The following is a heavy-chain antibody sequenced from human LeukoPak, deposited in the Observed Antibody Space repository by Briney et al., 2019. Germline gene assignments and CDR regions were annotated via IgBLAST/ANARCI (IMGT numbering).Heavy chain of an antibody. Sequence: ASVKVSCKVVAYDFTGYFIHWVRQAPGQGPEWMGRLNPNTGHAVYAFKFQGRVSITRDTSSSTAYMEVTRLTSDDTALYYCAKDRDGANRIILWGQGTLVTVSS. CDR1: AYDFTGYF. D-gene: IGHD5-24*01. V-gene: IGHV1-2*06. CDR2: LNPNTGHA. CDR3: AKDRDGANRIIL. J-gene: IGHJ4*02.